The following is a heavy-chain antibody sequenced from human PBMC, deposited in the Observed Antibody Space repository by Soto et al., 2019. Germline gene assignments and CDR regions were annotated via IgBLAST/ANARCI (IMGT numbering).Heavy chain of an antibody. J-gene: IGHJ2*01. CDR3: ARDLHYSDSSGYPHRYFDL. CDR2: IYYSGST. D-gene: IGHD3-22*01. V-gene: IGHV4-30-4*01. CDR1: GGSISSGDYY. Sequence: QVQLQESGPGLVKPSQTLSLTCTVSGGSISSGDYYWSWIRQPPGKGLEWIGYIYYSGSTYYNPSLKSLVTISVDTSKHQFSLKLSSVTAADTAVYYCARDLHYSDSSGYPHRYFDLWGRGTLVTVSS.